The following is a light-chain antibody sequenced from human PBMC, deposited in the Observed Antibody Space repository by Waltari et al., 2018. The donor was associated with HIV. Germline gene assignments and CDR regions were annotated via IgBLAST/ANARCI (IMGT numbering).Light chain of an antibody. Sequence: ENVLTQSPGTLSLSPGERAPLSCRASRSVSSNYLTWYQQRPGQAPRLLIYAASTRATAIPDRFSGSGSGTDFTLTISRLEPEDFAVYYCQQYGTSPYTFGQGTKVEI. J-gene: IGKJ2*01. CDR3: QQYGTSPYT. CDR1: RSVSSNY. CDR2: AAS. V-gene: IGKV3-20*01.